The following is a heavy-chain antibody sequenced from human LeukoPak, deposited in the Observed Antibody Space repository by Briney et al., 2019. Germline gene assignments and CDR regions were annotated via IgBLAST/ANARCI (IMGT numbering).Heavy chain of an antibody. CDR3: ASRVGYSSGWSGNGMDV. Sequence: PGGSLRLSCAASGFTFSSYSMNWVRQAPGKGLEWVSYISSSGSTIYYADSVRGRFTISGDNPKNSLYLQMSSLRAEDTAVYYCASRVGYSSGWSGNGMDVWGQGTTVTVSS. CDR1: GFTFSSYS. J-gene: IGHJ6*02. D-gene: IGHD6-19*01. CDR2: ISSSGSTI. V-gene: IGHV3-48*04.